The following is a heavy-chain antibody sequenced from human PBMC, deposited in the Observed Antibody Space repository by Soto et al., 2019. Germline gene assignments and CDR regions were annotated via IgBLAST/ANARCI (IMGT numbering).Heavy chain of an antibody. Sequence: QPGGSLRLSFAASGFTFSSYGMHWVRQAPGKGLEWVAVISYDGSNKYYADSVKGRFTISRDNSKNTLYLQMNSLRAEDTAVYYCAKVRNLAARQGYYYYGMDVWGQGTTVTVSS. J-gene: IGHJ6*02. D-gene: IGHD6-6*01. CDR1: GFTFSSYG. V-gene: IGHV3-30*18. CDR2: ISYDGSNK. CDR3: AKVRNLAARQGYYYYGMDV.